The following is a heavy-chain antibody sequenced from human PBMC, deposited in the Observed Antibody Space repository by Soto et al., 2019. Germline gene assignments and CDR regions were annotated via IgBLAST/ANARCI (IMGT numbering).Heavy chain of an antibody. D-gene: IGHD6-13*01. V-gene: IGHV1-46*01. CDR3: ARAVGWQLDGLAI. J-gene: IGHJ3*02. Sequence: QIQLLQSGAEVKNPGASVKVSCKASGYIFTSYYIHWVRQAPGQGLEWMGVINPSDDTTSYAPNFQGRVTMTRDTSTSTGYMELSSLRSEDTAVYYCARAVGWQLDGLAIWGQGTTVTVSS. CDR1: GYIFTSYY. CDR2: INPSDDTT.